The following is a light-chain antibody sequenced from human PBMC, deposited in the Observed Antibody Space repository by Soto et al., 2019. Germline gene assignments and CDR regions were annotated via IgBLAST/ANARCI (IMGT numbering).Light chain of an antibody. CDR3: QQYKTYSA. J-gene: IGKJ5*01. CDR2: DAS. Sequence: EIQMTQSPSTLSASVGDRVTITCRASQSISSWLAWYQQKPGKAPKLLIYDASTLESGVPSRFSGSGSGTEFTLTIDCLQPDDFATYYCQQYKTYSAFGQGTRLEIK. V-gene: IGKV1-5*01. CDR1: QSISSW.